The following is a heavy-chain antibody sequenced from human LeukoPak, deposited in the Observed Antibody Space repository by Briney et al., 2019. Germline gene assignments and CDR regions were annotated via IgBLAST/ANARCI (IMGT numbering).Heavy chain of an antibody. CDR2: ISWNSGSI. CDR3: AKARFSSSWYSGPYFDY. V-gene: IGHV3-9*03. D-gene: IGHD6-13*01. CDR1: GFTFDDYA. J-gene: IGHJ4*02. Sequence: GGSLRLSCAASGFTFDDYAMHWVRQAPGKGLEWVSGISWNSGSIGYADSVKGRFTISRDNAKNSLYLQMNSLRAEDMALYYCAKARFSSSWYSGPYFDYWGQGTLVTVSS.